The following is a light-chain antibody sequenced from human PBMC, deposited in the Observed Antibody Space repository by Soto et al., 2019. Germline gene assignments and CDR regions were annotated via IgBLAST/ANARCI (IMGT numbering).Light chain of an antibody. CDR3: QQYGSSPLT. J-gene: IGKJ4*01. CDR2: GAS. V-gene: IGKV3-20*01. CDR1: PSVSTF. Sequence: EIVLTQSPGTLSLSPGERATLSCRASPSVSTFLAWYQQKPGQAPRLLIYGASTRATGIPHRFSGSGSGTDFTLTIRRLEPEDFAVYYCQQYGSSPLTFGGGTKVEIK.